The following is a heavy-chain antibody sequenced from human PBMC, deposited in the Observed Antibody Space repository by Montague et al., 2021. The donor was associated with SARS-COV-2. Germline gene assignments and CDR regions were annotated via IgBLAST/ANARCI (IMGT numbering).Heavy chain of an antibody. D-gene: IGHD1-1*01. V-gene: IGHV4-39*01. J-gene: IGHJ5*02. CDR1: GDSIRSANYY. CDR3: ATRPTGLEPPFDP. CDR2: IYYSGST. Sequence: SETLSLTCDVSGDSIRSANYYWAWIRQPPGRGLEWIGNIYYSGSTMYNPSLKSRVTMSVDTPKNQFSLHLNLVTAADTAVYYCATRPTGLEPPFDPWGQGTLVTVSS.